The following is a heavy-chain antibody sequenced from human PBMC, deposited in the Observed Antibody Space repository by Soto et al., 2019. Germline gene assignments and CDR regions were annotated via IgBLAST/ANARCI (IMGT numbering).Heavy chain of an antibody. CDR1: GGSISSYY. Sequence: SETLSLTCTVSGGSISSYYWSWIRQPPGKGLEWIGNIYYSGSTNYNPSLKSRVTISVDTSKNQFSLKLTSVTAADTAVYYCARSQGDYLNWFDPWGQGTLVTVSS. J-gene: IGHJ5*02. CDR2: IYYSGST. D-gene: IGHD4-17*01. CDR3: ARSQGDYLNWFDP. V-gene: IGHV4-59*01.